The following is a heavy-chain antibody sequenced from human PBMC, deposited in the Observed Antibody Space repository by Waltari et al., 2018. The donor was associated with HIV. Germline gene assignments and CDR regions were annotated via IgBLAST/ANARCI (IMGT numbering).Heavy chain of an antibody. CDR2: INPRSGNT. Sequence: QVQLVQSGAEVRKPGASVKVSCKASGYTFTNYDINWVRQAPGKGLEWMGWINPRSGNTGYAKKFQGRGTMTRDTSRSTAYMELTSLTSEDTAVYHCSRGRGYSYGYSDLWGQGTLVTVSS. J-gene: IGHJ4*02. CDR1: GYTFTNYD. V-gene: IGHV1-8*01. D-gene: IGHD5-18*01. CDR3: SRGRGYSYGYSDL.